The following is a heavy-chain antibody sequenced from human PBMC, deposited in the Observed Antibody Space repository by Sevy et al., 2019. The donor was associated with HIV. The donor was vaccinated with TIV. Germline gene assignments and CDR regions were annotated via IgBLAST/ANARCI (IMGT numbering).Heavy chain of an antibody. V-gene: IGHV4-34*01. Sequence: SETLSLTCVVYGGSFSGYYWSWIRLPPDKGLEWIGEIKHSGSTNDNPSLKSRVTISADTSKNQFSLKLSSVTAADTAVSYCATRRGHLSFDYWGQGTLVTVSS. J-gene: IGHJ4*02. CDR1: GGSFSGYY. CDR3: ATRRGHLSFDY. CDR2: IKHSGST.